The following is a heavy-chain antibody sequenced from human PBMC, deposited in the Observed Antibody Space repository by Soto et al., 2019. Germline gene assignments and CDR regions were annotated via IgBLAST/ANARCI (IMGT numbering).Heavy chain of an antibody. CDR1: GFTVSSNY. D-gene: IGHD3-10*01. CDR2: IYSGGST. V-gene: IGHV3-53*04. Sequence: EVQLVESGGGLVQPGGSLRLSCAASGFTVSSNYMSWVRQAPGKGLEWVSVIYSGGSTYYADSVKGRFTISRHNSKNTLXXQMNSLRAEDTAVYYCARSRITMVRGVTDYYGMDVWGQGTTVTVSS. CDR3: ARSRITMVRGVTDYYGMDV. J-gene: IGHJ6*02.